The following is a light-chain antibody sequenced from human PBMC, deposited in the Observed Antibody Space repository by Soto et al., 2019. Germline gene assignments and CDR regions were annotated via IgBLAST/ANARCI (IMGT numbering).Light chain of an antibody. V-gene: IGKV3-20*01. J-gene: IGKJ3*01. Sequence: EIVMTQSPGPLSLSPGARATLSCRASQSVSSNDLAWYQQTPGQAHRLLIYGASSRAAGIPDRFSGSGSGTDFTLTISRLEPEDFAVYYCQQYGSSPFTFGPGTKVDFK. CDR2: GAS. CDR1: QSVSSND. CDR3: QQYGSSPFT.